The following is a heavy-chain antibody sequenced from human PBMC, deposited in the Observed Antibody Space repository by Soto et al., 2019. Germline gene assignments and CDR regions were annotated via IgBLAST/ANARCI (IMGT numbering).Heavy chain of an antibody. V-gene: IGHV3-30*18. D-gene: IGHD1-26*01. CDR2: ISYDGSEK. CDR1: AFTFSTYG. CDR3: AKEEHRGSSFAY. J-gene: IGHJ4*02. Sequence: QVQLVESGGGVVQPGRSLRLSCAASAFTFSTYGMHWVRQAPGKGLEWVARISYDGSEKVYADSVKGRFTISRDNSKDTLYLQMNSLGAEDTAVFYCAKEEHRGSSFAYWGQGTLVTVSS.